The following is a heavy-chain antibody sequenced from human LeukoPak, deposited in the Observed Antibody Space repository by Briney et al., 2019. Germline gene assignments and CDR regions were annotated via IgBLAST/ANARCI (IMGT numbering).Heavy chain of an antibody. V-gene: IGHV3-21*01. CDR2: ISSSSNYR. D-gene: IGHD5-18*01. CDR1: GFTFSSYS. J-gene: IGHJ3*02. Sequence: PGGSLRLSCAASGFTFSSYSMNWVRQAPGKGLEWVSSISSSSNYRYYADSVKGRFTISRDNAKNSLYLQMNSLRAEDTAVYYCARDGYSYGFAFDIWGQGTMVTVSS. CDR3: ARDGYSYGFAFDI.